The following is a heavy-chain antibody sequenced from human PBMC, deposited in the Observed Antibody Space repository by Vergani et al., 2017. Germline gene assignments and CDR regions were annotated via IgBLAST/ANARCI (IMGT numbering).Heavy chain of an antibody. CDR2: ISWNSGSI. J-gene: IGHJ4*02. CDR1: GFTFDDYA. CDR3: AKAYYYXSSGIPGGRYYFDY. D-gene: IGHD3-22*01. V-gene: IGHV3-9*01. Sequence: EVQLVESGGGLVQPGRSLRLSCAASGFTFDDYAMHWVRQAPGKGLEWVSGISWNSGSIGYADSVKGRFTISRDNAKNSLYLQMNSLRAEDTALYYCAKAYYYXSSGIPGGRYYFDYWGQGTLVTVSS.